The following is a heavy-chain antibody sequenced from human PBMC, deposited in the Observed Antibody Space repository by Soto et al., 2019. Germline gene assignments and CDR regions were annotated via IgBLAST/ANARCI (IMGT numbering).Heavy chain of an antibody. CDR1: VGTFSSYA. D-gene: IGHD3-10*01. V-gene: IGHV1-69*01. J-gene: IGHJ3*02. Sequence: QVQLVQSGTEVKKPGSSVKVSCKASVGTFSSYAISWVRQAPGQGLEWMGGIIPIFGTTNYAQRFQGRVSITADESKITPYMELSCLRSEDTAVYYCAGSYKYGSGTFDAFDIWGQGTLVTVSS. CDR3: AGSYKYGSGTFDAFDI. CDR2: IIPIFGTT.